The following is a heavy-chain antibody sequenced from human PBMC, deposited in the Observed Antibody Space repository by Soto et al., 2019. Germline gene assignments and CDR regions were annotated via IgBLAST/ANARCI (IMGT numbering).Heavy chain of an antibody. CDR1: GGSISSSSYY. CDR2: IYYSGST. J-gene: IGHJ4*02. CDR3: ARRPVGATRYFDY. V-gene: IGHV4-39*01. D-gene: IGHD1-26*01. Sequence: SETLSLTCTVSGGSISSSSYYWGWIRQPPGKGLEWIGSIYYSGSTYYNPSLKSRVTISVDTSKNQFSLKLSSVTAAATAVYYCARRPVGATRYFDYWGQGTLVTVSS.